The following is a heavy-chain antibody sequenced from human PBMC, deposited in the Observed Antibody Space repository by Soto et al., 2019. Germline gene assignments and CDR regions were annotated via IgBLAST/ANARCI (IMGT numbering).Heavy chain of an antibody. CDR3: AKDGSATTFFRNYYMDV. D-gene: IGHD4-17*01. Sequence: GGSLRLSCAASGFTFSSYAMSWVRQAPGKGLEWVSAISGSGGSTYYADSVKGRFTISRDNSKNTLYLQMNSLRAEDTAVYYCAKDGSATTFFRNYYMDVWGKGTTVTVSS. J-gene: IGHJ6*03. CDR2: ISGSGGST. CDR1: GFTFSSYA. V-gene: IGHV3-23*01.